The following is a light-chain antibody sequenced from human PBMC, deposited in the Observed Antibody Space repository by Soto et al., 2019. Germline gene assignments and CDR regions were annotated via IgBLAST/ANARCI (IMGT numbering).Light chain of an antibody. CDR1: QSLLHSNGYSY. CDR3: MQPLQSWT. V-gene: IGKV2-28*01. CDR2: LGS. J-gene: IGKJ1*01. Sequence: DIVMTQSPLSLPVTPGEPASISCRSSQSLLHSNGYSYLDWYLQKPGQSPQLLIYLGSNRASGVPDRLSGSGSGTDFTLKISRVEAEDVGVYYCMQPLQSWTFGQGTKVDIK.